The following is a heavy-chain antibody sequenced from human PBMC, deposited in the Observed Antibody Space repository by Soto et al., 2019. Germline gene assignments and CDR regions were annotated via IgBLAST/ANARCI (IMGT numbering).Heavy chain of an antibody. CDR2: IGTAGDT. CDR1: GFTFSSYN. D-gene: IGHD3-10*01. J-gene: IGHJ6*03. Sequence: EVQLVESGGALLKPGGSLRLSFAASGFTFSSYNMHGVRQAPGRGLEWVSVIGTAGDTSYRGSVKGRFTISRKKANNSLYLQMNSLLAGDTAVYYCARGFGSFYYMDVWGKGTTVTVSS. V-gene: IGHV3-13*01. CDR3: ARGFGSFYYMDV.